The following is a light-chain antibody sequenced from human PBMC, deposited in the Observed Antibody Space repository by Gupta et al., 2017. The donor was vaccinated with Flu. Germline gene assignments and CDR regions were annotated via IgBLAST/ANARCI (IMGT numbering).Light chain of an antibody. CDR2: KAS. CDR1: QSLVYSDGDSY. J-gene: IGKJ1*01. V-gene: IGKV2-30*01. CDR3: MHRKRWPWT. Sequence: DGVLTQSPLSLPVTLGQPASISCRSSQSLVYSDGDSYVSWFHQRPGQSPRRLIYKASNRDPGVPDRISGSGSGTDFTLKISRGEAEDVGVYYCMHRKRWPWTFGQGTKVEIK.